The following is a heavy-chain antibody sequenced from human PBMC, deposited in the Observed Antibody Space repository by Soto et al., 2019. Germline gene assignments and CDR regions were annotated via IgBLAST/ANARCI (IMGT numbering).Heavy chain of an antibody. D-gene: IGHD3-10*01. CDR2: INDSGNI. V-gene: IGHV4-34*01. CDR3: ARGLILWFGELSRRGGYYYYMDV. Sequence: QVQLQQWGAGLLKPSETLSLTCAVYGGSFSGYQWSWIRQTPGKGLEWIGEINDSGNINYNPSLKSRVTSFLVTPKKQISLKLSSVTAADTAVYYCARGLILWFGELSRRGGYYYYMDVWGKGTTVIVSS. CDR1: GGSFSGYQ. J-gene: IGHJ6*03.